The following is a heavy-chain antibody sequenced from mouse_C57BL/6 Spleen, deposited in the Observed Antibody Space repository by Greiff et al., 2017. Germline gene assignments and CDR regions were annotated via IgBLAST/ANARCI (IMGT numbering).Heavy chain of an antibody. Sequence: VHLVESGPELVKPGASVKISCKASGYAFSSSWMNWVKQRPGKGLEWIGRIYPGDGDTNYNGKFKGKATLTADKSSSTAYMQLSSLTSEDSAVYFCASPDGYYFDYWGQGTTLTVSS. J-gene: IGHJ2*01. D-gene: IGHD2-3*01. V-gene: IGHV1-82*01. CDR3: ASPDGYYFDY. CDR2: IYPGDGDT. CDR1: GYAFSSSW.